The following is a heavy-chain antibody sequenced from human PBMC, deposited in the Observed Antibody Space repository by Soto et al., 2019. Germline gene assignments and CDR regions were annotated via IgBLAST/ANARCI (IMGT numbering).Heavy chain of an antibody. CDR2: INPNSGGT. V-gene: IGHV1-2*04. Sequence: QVQLVQSGAEVKKPGASVKVSCKASGYTFTGYYMHWVRQAPGQGLEWMGWINPNSGGTNYAQKIQGWVTMTRDTSISTAYMELSRLRSDDTAVYYCARARRYYGSGSSSTSFDYWGQGTLVTVSS. D-gene: IGHD3-10*01. CDR1: GYTFTGYY. J-gene: IGHJ4*02. CDR3: ARARRYYGSGSSSTSFDY.